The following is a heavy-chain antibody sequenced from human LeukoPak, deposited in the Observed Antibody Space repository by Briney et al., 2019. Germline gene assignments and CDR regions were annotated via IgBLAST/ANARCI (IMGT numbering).Heavy chain of an antibody. V-gene: IGHV3-74*01. CDR1: GFAFGSHW. J-gene: IGHJ4*02. D-gene: IGHD1-26*01. Sequence: GGSLRLSCAASGFAFGSHWMHWVRQAPGKGLVWVTHIESDASNTRYADSVKGRFTISRDNANKTLYLQMNSLRAEGTAVYYCTRDGSGSRIPFDYWGQGTLVTVSS. CDR3: TRDGSGSRIPFDY. CDR2: IESDASNT.